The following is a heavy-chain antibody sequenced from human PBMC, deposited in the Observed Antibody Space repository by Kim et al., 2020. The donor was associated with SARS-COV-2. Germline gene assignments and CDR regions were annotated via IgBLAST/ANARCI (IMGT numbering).Heavy chain of an antibody. Sequence: KLFADSVKGRFAISRDDAKNAVYLQMNRLRTEDTGIYYCAREPKLGSALDIWGQGTVVTVSS. D-gene: IGHD7-27*01. V-gene: IGHV3-30*09. CDR2: K. J-gene: IGHJ3*02. CDR3: AREPKLGSALDI.